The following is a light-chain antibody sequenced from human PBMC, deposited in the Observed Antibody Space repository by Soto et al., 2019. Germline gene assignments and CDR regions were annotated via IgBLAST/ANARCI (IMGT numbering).Light chain of an antibody. J-gene: IGLJ2*01. V-gene: IGLV2-8*01. CDR3: TSYAGSSIPVV. CDR1: SSDVGKYNF. CDR2: DVT. Sequence: QSVLTRPPSASGSPGQSVTISCTGASSDVGKYNFVSWYQQHPGKAPKLMIYDVTERPSGVPDRFSGSKSGNTASLTVSGLQAEDEADYYCTSYAGSSIPVVFGGGTKLTVL.